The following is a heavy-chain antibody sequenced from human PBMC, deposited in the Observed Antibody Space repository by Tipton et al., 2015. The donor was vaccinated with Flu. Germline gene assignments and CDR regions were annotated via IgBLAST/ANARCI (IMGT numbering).Heavy chain of an antibody. V-gene: IGHV4-61*02. J-gene: IGHJ3*02. D-gene: IGHD5-24*01. CDR3: ARPHRQFSDNALVI. CDR1: GGSISSGSCY. CDR2: VYPGGST. Sequence: GLVKPSQTLSLTCTVSGGSISSGSCYWTWIRQPAGKGLEWIGRVYPGGSTNYNPSLKSRVTISVDTSKNQFSLTLSSVTAADTAVYYCARPHRQFSDNALVIWGQGTMVTVSS.